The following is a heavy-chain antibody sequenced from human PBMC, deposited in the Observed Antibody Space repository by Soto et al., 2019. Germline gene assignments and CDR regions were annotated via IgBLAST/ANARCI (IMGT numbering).Heavy chain of an antibody. CDR1: GFTFSNSD. D-gene: IGHD4-4*01. CDR3: VRNCTTVTTFDYYYDMDV. J-gene: IGHJ6*02. Sequence: QPGGSLRLSCAASGFTFSNSDMNWVRQAPGKGLEWVSGVSWNGSRTHYADSVKGRFIISRDNSRNFLYQQMNSLRPEDMAVYHCVRNCTTVTTFDYYYDMDVWGQGTTVTVSS. CDR2: VSWNGSRT. V-gene: IGHV3-35*01.